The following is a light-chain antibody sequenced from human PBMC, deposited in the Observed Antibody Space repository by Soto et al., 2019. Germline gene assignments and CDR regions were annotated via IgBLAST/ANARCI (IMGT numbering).Light chain of an antibody. CDR1: QGISSY. Sequence: AIPMTQSPSSLSASTGDRVTITCRASQGISSYLAWYQQKPGKAPKLLIYAASTLQSGVPSRFSGSGSGTDFTLTISCLQSEDFATYYCQQYYSYPTLTFGGGTKVEIK. J-gene: IGKJ4*01. CDR2: AAS. V-gene: IGKV1-8*01. CDR3: QQYYSYPTLT.